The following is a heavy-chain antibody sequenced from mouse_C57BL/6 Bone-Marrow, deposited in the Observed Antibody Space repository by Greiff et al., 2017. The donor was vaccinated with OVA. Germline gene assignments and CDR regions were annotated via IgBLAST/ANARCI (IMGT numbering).Heavy chain of an antibody. CDR3: ARQNYDYDGYYFDY. J-gene: IGHJ2*01. Sequence: QVHVKQSGPELVKPGASVKISCKASGYAFSSSWMNWVKQRPGKGLEWIGRIYPGDGDTNYNGKFKGKATLTADKSSSTAYMQLSSLTSEDSAVYFCARQNYDYDGYYFDYWGQGTTLTVSS. CDR2: IYPGDGDT. D-gene: IGHD2-4*01. V-gene: IGHV1-82*01. CDR1: GYAFSSSW.